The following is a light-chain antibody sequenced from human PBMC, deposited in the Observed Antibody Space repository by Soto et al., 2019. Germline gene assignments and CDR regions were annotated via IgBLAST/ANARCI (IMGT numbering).Light chain of an antibody. J-gene: IGKJ5*01. CDR1: QSVSSY. CDR3: QEYNTWPWT. V-gene: IGKV3-15*01. Sequence: EIMLTQSPATLSLSPGERATLSCRASQSVSSYLAWYQQKPGQAPRLLIYGASTRATGIPARFTGSGSGTEFILTITSLQSEDSAVYYCQEYNTWPWTFGQGTRLEIK. CDR2: GAS.